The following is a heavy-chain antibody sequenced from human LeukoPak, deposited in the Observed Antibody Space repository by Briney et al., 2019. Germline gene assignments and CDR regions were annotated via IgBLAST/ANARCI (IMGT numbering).Heavy chain of an antibody. Sequence: PSQTLSLTCTVSGGSISSTSYYWSWIRQPAGKELEWIGRTYTSGSTNYNPSLKSRVTISIDTSKNQFSLRLSSVTAADTAVYYCAREKMFGGVPDFWGQGTLVTVSS. J-gene: IGHJ4*02. CDR1: GGSISSTSYY. CDR3: AREKMFGGVPDF. CDR2: TYTSGST. D-gene: IGHD3-16*01. V-gene: IGHV4-61*02.